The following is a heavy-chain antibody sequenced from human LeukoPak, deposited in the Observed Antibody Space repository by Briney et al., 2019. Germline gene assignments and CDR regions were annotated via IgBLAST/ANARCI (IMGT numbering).Heavy chain of an antibody. D-gene: IGHD3-10*01. J-gene: IGHJ5*02. Sequence: PSETLSLTCTVSGGSFSSYYWSWIRQSPGKGLEWIGEINHRGSTNYNPSLKRRVTISLDTSKNQFSLKLSSVTAADTAVYYCAKSLYGSGSYYNWFDPWGQGTLVTVSS. CDR2: INHRGST. CDR3: AKSLYGSGSYYNWFDP. V-gene: IGHV4-34*01. CDR1: GGSFSSYY.